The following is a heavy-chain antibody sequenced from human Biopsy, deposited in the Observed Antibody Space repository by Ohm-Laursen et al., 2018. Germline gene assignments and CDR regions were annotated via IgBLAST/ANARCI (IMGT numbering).Heavy chain of an antibody. CDR2: IHNSGNT. V-gene: IGHV4-31*03. Sequence: SETLSLTCTVSGGYLSSGSYFWTWIRQHPEKGLERIGYIHNSGNTYYNPSLKSRVMISIDVSQDQFSLKLSSVTAADTAVYYCARDWSSGRYLEYWGQGSRVTVSS. D-gene: IGHD3-10*01. CDR3: ARDWSSGRYLEY. CDR1: GGYLSSGSYF. J-gene: IGHJ4*02.